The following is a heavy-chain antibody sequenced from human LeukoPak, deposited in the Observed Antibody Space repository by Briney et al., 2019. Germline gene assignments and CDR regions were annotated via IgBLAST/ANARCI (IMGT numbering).Heavy chain of an antibody. J-gene: IGHJ5*02. D-gene: IGHD2-2*01. V-gene: IGHV3-7*01. CDR3: ARGRKVPAAMGNWFDR. CDR1: GFTFSSHW. Sequence: GGSLRLSCAASGFTFSSHWMSWVRQTPGKGMEWVANIKQDGSDTYYVDSVKGRFTISRDNAKNSVFLKMSILRAEDTAVSYCARGRKVPAAMGNWFDRWGQGTLVTVSS. CDR2: IKQDGSDT.